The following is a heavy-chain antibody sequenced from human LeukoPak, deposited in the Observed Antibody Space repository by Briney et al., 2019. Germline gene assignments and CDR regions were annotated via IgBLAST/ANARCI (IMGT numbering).Heavy chain of an antibody. J-gene: IGHJ4*02. CDR3: ARGVVIAARPTVFDY. Sequence: SVKVSCKASGGTFSSYAISWVRQAPGQGLEWMGGIIPIFGTANYAQKFQGRVTITADESTSTAYMELSSLRSEDTAVYYCARGVVIAARPTVFDYWGQGTLVTVSS. CDR2: IIPIFGTA. D-gene: IGHD6-6*01. V-gene: IGHV1-69*13. CDR1: GGTFSSYA.